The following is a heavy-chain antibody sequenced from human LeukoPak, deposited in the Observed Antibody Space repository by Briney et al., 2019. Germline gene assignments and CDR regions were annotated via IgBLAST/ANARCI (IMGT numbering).Heavy chain of an antibody. CDR3: ARAGIQLWLRTYYFDY. D-gene: IGHD5-18*01. J-gene: IGHJ4*02. CDR1: GFTFSSYA. Sequence: GGSLRLSCAASGFTFSSYAMHWVRQAPGKGLEWVAVISYDASNKYYADSVKGRFTISRDNSKNTLYLQMNSLRAEDTAVYYCARAGIQLWLRTYYFDYWGQGTLVTVSS. CDR2: ISYDASNK. V-gene: IGHV3-30*01.